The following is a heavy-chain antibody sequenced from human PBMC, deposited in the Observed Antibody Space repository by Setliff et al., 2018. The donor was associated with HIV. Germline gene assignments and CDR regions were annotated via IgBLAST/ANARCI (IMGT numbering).Heavy chain of an antibody. D-gene: IGHD2-15*01. J-gene: IGHJ4*02. V-gene: IGHV3-33*06. Sequence: PGGSLRLSCAASGFTFSSYGMHWVRQAPGKGLEWVAVIWYDGSNKYYADSVKGRFTVSRDNSKNTVYLQMNSLRAEDTAIYYCAKMVGGSRSSGSCYFDYWGQGTLVTVSS. CDR1: GFTFSSYG. CDR3: AKMVGGSRSSGSCYFDY. CDR2: IWYDGSNK.